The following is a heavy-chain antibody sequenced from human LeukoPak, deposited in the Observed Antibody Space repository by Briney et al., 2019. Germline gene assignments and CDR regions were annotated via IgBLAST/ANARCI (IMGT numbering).Heavy chain of an antibody. V-gene: IGHV4-4*07. CDR2: IYTSGST. J-gene: IGHJ3*02. CDR3: ARDQVGAPNKALDI. CDR1: GVSISSYY. Sequence: PSETLSLTCTVSGVSISSYYWSWIRQPAGKGLGWIGRIYTSGSTNYNPSLKSRVTMSVDTSKNQFSLKLSSVTAADTAVYYCARDQVGAPNKALDIWGQGTMVTVSS. D-gene: IGHD1-26*01.